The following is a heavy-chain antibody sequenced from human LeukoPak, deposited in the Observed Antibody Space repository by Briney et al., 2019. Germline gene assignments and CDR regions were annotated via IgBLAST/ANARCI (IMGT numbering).Heavy chain of an antibody. Sequence: PSETLSLTCTVSGGSISSSSYYWGWIRQPPGKGLEWIGSIYYSGSTYYNPSLKSRVTISVDTSKNQFSLKLSSVTAADTAVYYCVRDTGLVSLDWFDPWGQGTLVTVSS. V-gene: IGHV4-39*07. CDR1: GGSISSSSYY. CDR3: VRDTGLVSLDWFDP. CDR2: IYYSGST. J-gene: IGHJ5*02. D-gene: IGHD6-6*01.